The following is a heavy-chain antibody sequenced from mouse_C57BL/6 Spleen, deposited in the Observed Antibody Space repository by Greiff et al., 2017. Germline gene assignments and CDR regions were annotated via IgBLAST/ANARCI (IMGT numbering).Heavy chain of an antibody. V-gene: IGHV1-64*01. CDR1: GYTFTSYW. CDR3: ARSGNYWYFDV. J-gene: IGHJ1*03. CDR2: IHTNSGST. Sequence: QVQLQQPGAELVKPGASVKLSCKASGYTFTSYWMHWVKQRPGQGLEWIGMIHTNSGSTNYNEKFKSKATLTVDKSSSTAYMQLSSLTSEDSAVYYCARSGNYWYFDVWGTGTTVTVSS. D-gene: IGHD2-1*01.